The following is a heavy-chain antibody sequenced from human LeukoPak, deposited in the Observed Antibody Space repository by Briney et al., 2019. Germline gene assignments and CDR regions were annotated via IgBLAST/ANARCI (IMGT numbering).Heavy chain of an antibody. V-gene: IGHV3-30*18. D-gene: IGHD5-18*01. CDR2: ISYDGSNK. CDR3: AKDFQYSYGSSLHY. Sequence: GRSLRLSCAASGFTFSSYGMHWVRQAPGKGLERVAVISYDGSNKYYADSVKGRFTISRDNSKNTLYLQMNSLRAEDTAVYYCAKDFQYSYGSSLHYWGQGTLVTVSS. CDR1: GFTFSSYG. J-gene: IGHJ4*02.